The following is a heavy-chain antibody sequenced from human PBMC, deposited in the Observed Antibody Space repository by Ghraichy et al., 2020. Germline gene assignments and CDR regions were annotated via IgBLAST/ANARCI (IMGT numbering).Heavy chain of an antibody. CDR2: IYHSGST. CDR3: ARSLVVVPAAVEGAFDI. D-gene: IGHD2-2*01. Sequence: SETLSLTCAVPAGSISSGGYSWSWIRQPPGKGLEWIGYIYHSGSTYYNPSLKSRVTISVDRSKNQFSLKLSSVTAADTAVYYCARSLVVVPAAVEGAFDIWGQGTMVPVSS. J-gene: IGHJ3*02. CDR1: AGSISSGGYS. V-gene: IGHV4-30-2*01.